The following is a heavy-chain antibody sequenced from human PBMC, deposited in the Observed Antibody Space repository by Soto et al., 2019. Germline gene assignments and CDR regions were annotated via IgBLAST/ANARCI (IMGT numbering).Heavy chain of an antibody. J-gene: IGHJ4*02. CDR2: TYYRSKWYN. CDR1: GDSVSSNSAA. D-gene: IGHD6-19*01. CDR3: ARDNSSSGWLGY. Sequence: SQTLTLTCAISGDSVSSNSAAWNWIRQSPSRGLEWLGRTYYRSKWYNDYAVSVKSRITINPDTSKNQFSLQLHSVTPADTAVYYWARDNSSSGWLGYWGQGTLVTVSS. V-gene: IGHV6-1*01.